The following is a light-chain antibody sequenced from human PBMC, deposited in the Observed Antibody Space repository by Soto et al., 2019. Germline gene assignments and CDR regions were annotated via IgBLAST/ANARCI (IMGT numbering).Light chain of an antibody. CDR2: VAS. V-gene: IGKV3-20*01. CDR3: QQYGSSPTT. J-gene: IGKJ1*01. Sequence: EIVLTQSPGTLSLSPGERATLSCRASQSVNQKLGWYQQKPGQAPRLLIYVASYRATGIPARFSGSGSGTEYTLTISRLEPEDFAVYYCQQYGSSPTTFGQGTKVDIK. CDR1: QSVNQK.